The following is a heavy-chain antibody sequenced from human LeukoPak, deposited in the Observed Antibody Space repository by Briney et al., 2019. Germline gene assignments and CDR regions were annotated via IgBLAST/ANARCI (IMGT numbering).Heavy chain of an antibody. CDR3: ARESDFWRGWFDP. CDR2: IYTSGST. J-gene: IGHJ5*02. D-gene: IGHD3-3*01. Sequence: PSETLSLTCTVSGGSISSGSYYWSWIRQPAGKGLEWIGRIYTSGSTNYNPSLKSRVTISVDTSKNQFSLKLSSVTAADTAVYYCARESDFWRGWFDPWGQGTLVTVSS. V-gene: IGHV4-61*02. CDR1: GGSISSGSYY.